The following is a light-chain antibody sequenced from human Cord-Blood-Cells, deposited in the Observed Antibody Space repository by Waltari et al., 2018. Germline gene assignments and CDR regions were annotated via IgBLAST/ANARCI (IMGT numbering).Light chain of an antibody. V-gene: IGKV1-5*01. CDR2: DAS. Sequence: DIQMTQSPSTLSASVGDRVTIPCRASQSISSRLAWYQQKPWKAPKLLIYDASSLESGVPSRFSGSGSGTEFSLTISSLQPDDFATYYCQQYNSYSYTFGQGTKLEIK. J-gene: IGKJ2*01. CDR1: QSISSR. CDR3: QQYNSYSYT.